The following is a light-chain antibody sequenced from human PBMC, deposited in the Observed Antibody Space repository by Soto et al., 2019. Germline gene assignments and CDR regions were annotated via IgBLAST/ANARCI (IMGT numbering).Light chain of an antibody. Sequence: DIQMTQSPSSLSASVGDRVTITCRASQSINTYLNWYQQKPGKAPKLLIFAASSLQSGVPSRFTGSGSGTDFTLTINSPQPEDFATYYCQQSYTTPFTFGPGTKVDIK. CDR1: QSINTY. CDR3: QQSYTTPFT. J-gene: IGKJ3*01. V-gene: IGKV1-39*01. CDR2: AAS.